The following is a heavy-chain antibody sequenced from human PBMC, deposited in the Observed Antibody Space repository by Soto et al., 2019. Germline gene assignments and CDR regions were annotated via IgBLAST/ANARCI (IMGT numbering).Heavy chain of an antibody. Sequence: QVQLQQWGAGLLKPSETLSLTCAVYGGSFSGYYWSWIRQPPGKGLEWIGEIYHSGSTNYNPSLKSRVTISVDTSKNQFSLKLSSVTAADTAVYYCARAGIAAAGTDAFDIWGQGTMVTVSS. CDR3: ARAGIAAAGTDAFDI. CDR2: IYHSGST. CDR1: GGSFSGYY. D-gene: IGHD6-13*01. J-gene: IGHJ3*02. V-gene: IGHV4-34*01.